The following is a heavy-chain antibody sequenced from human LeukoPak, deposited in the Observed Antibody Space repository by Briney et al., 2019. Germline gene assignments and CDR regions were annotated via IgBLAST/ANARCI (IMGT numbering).Heavy chain of an antibody. CDR1: GFTVSSNY. V-gene: IGHV3-53*01. CDR3: TTPLTYGSGSYYNVKIDY. D-gene: IGHD3-10*01. CDR2: IYSGGST. J-gene: IGHJ4*02. Sequence: GGSLRLSCAASGFTVSSNYMSWVRQAPGKGLEWVSVIYSGGSTYYADSVRGRFTISRDNSKNTLYLQMNSLRAEDTAVYYCTTPLTYGSGSYYNVKIDYWGQGTLVTVSS.